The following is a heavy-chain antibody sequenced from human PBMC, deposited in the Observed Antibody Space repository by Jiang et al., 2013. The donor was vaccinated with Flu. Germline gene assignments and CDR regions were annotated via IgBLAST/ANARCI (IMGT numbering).Heavy chain of an antibody. CDR2: IIPIFDTA. CDR3: AREANSWPDDTPYWYFDV. D-gene: IGHD6-13*01. CDR1: GGTFSNYV. Sequence: SGGTFSNYVINWVRQAPGQGLEWMGGIIPIFDTAKYAHKFQGRVTISADDSTGTAYMELSGLRSEDTAIYYCAREANSWPDDTPYWYFDVWGRGTLGLCLL. J-gene: IGHJ2*01. V-gene: IGHV1-69*01.